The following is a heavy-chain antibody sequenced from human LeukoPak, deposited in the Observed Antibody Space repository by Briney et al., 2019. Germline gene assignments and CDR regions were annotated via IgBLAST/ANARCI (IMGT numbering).Heavy chain of an antibody. CDR2: ISGSGGST. D-gene: IGHD3-22*01. V-gene: IGHV3-23*01. CDR3: AKDLHIPYYYDSSGIPDY. J-gene: IGHJ4*02. CDR1: GFTFSDYY. Sequence: GGSLRLSCAASGFTFSDYYMSWVRQAPGKGLEWVSAISGSGGSTYYADSVKGRFTISRDNSKNTLYLQMNSLRAEDTAVYYCAKDLHIPYYYDSSGIPDYWGQGTLVTVSS.